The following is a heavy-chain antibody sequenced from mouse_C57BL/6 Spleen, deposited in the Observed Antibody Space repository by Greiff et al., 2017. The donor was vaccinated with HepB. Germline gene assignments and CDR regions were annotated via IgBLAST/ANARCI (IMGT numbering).Heavy chain of an antibody. Sequence: VQLQQSGAELAKPGASVKLSCKASGYTFTSYWMHWVKQRPGQGLEWIGYINPSSGYTKYNQKFKDKATLTADKSSSTAYMQLSSLTYEDSAFYYCANYYGSSYWYFDVWGTGTTVTVSS. V-gene: IGHV1-7*01. CDR3: ANYYGSSYWYFDV. CDR2: INPSSGYT. CDR1: GYTFTSYW. J-gene: IGHJ1*03. D-gene: IGHD1-1*01.